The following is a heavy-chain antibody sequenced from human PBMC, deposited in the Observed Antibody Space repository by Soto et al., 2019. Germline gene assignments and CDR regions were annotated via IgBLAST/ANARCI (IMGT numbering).Heavy chain of an antibody. V-gene: IGHV1-8*01. CDR1: GYTFTNND. CDR2: MNTNTNTT. CDR3: AREVVETSSLWLDP. D-gene: IGHD6-6*01. Sequence: GASVKVSCKASGYTFTNNDINWVRQAPGQGLEWIGCMNTNTNTTDSAEVFEGRVSLTWDTSISTAYMQLNSLKIDDTAVYYCAREVVETSSLWLDPWGQGTLVTVSS. J-gene: IGHJ5*02.